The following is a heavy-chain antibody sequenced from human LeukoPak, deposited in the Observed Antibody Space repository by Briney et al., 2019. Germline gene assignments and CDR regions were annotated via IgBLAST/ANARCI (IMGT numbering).Heavy chain of an antibody. Sequence: SETLSLTCNVSGASVSSGSYYWGWIRQPPGKGLEWIGSISYTGSTYYNPSLKSRVTISVDTSKNQFSLRLRSVTAADTAVYYCARRYCSGGSCYSDNWFDPWGQGTLVTVSS. CDR3: ARRYCSGGSCYSDNWFDP. CDR1: GASVSSGSYY. D-gene: IGHD2-15*01. V-gene: IGHV4-39*01. CDR2: ISYTGST. J-gene: IGHJ5*02.